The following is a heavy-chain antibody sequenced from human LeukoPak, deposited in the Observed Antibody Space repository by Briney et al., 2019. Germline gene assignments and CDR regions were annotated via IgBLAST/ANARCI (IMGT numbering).Heavy chain of an antibody. V-gene: IGHV3-48*03. CDR3: ARVTYSSTWGDFDY. Sequence: PGGSLRLSCAASGFTFSSSGMTWVRQASGKGLEWLSYISGSGNTIYYADSVKDRFTISRDNAKNSLYLQMSSLRAEDAAVYYCARVTYSSTWGDFDYWGQGTLVTVSS. CDR2: ISGSGNTI. D-gene: IGHD6-13*01. CDR1: GFTFSSSG. J-gene: IGHJ4*02.